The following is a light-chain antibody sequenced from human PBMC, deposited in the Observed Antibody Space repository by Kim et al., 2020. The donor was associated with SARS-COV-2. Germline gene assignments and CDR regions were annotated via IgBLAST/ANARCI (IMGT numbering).Light chain of an antibody. CDR1: QHIHSY. Sequence: DIQMTQSPPSLSASVGDRVTITCQASQHIHSYLNWYQQKPGKAPELLIYDASILQTGVPSRFTGSGSGTHFTLTISSLQPEDIATYYCQQYSNLPLTFGPGTKVDIE. V-gene: IGKV1-33*01. CDR2: DAS. CDR3: QQYSNLPLT. J-gene: IGKJ3*01.